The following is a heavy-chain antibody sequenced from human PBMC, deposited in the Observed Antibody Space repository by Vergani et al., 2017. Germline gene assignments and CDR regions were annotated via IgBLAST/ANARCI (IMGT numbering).Heavy chain of an antibody. Sequence: QVQLVESGGGVVQPGRSLRLSCAASGFTFSSYGMHWVRQAPGKGLEWVAVISYDGSNKYYADSVKGRFTISRDNSKNTLDLQMNSLRAEDTAVYYCAGVGATLNLNFDYWGQGTLVTVSS. CDR1: GFTFSSYG. J-gene: IGHJ4*02. V-gene: IGHV3-30*03. D-gene: IGHD1-26*01. CDR3: AGVGATLNLNFDY. CDR2: ISYDGSNK.